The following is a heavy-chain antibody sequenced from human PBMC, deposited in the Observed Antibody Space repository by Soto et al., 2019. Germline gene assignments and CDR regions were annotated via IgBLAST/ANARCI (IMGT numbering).Heavy chain of an antibody. CDR1: GGSISSSSYY. V-gene: IGHV4-39*01. D-gene: IGHD4-17*01. Sequence: SETLSLTCTVSGGSISSSSYYWGWIRQPPGKGLEWIGSIYYSGSTYYNPSLKSRVTISVDTSKNQFSLKLSSVTAADTAVYYCARLEVDDYGDYEDIFAFYFDYWGQGTLVTVSS. CDR2: IYYSGST. J-gene: IGHJ4*02. CDR3: ARLEVDDYGDYEDIFAFYFDY.